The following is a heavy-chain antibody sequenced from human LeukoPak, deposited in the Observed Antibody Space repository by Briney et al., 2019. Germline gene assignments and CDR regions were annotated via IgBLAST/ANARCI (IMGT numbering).Heavy chain of an antibody. CDR3: ALQGGDARLTKLRGVIIHNFHY. V-gene: IGHV3-7*01. D-gene: IGHD3-10*01. Sequence: GGSLRLSCVASGFTFSSRDWMTWVRHAPGKGLEWVAKIRQDGSEKNYVDSVKGRFTISRDNAKNSVDLQMNSLRVEDTAVYYCALQGGDARLTKLRGVIIHNFHYWGQGTLVTVSS. CDR2: IRQDGSEK. J-gene: IGHJ4*02. CDR1: GFTFSSRDW.